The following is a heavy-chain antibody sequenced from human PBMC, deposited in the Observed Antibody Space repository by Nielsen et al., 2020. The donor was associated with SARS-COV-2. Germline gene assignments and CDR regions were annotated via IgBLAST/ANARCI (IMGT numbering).Heavy chain of an antibody. CDR3: ARRRGYSGYDWEVYYFDY. D-gene: IGHD5-12*01. J-gene: IGHJ4*02. CDR2: IYYSGST. CDR1: GGSISSYY. V-gene: IGHV4-59*08. Sequence: SDTLSLTCTVSGGSISSYYWSWIRQPPGKGLEWFGYIYYSGSTNYNPSLKSRVTISVDTSKNQFSLKLSSVTAADTAVYYCARRRGYSGYDWEVYYFDYWGQGTLVTVSS.